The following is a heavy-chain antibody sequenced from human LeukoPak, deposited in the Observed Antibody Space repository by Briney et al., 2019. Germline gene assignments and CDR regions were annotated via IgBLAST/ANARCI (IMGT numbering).Heavy chain of an antibody. CDR3: ARDMLPYTTTTFDY. D-gene: IGHD1-1*01. V-gene: IGHV3-11*04. Sequence: GGSLRLSCAASGFTFSDYYMSWIRQAPGKGLEWVAYISSSGSNIHYADSVKGRFTISRDNAKNSLYLQMNSLRAEDTAVYYCARDMLPYTTTTFDYWGRGTLVTVSS. J-gene: IGHJ4*02. CDR1: GFTFSDYY. CDR2: ISSSGSNI.